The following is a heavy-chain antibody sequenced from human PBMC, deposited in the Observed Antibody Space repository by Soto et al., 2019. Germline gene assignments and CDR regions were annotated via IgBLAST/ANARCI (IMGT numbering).Heavy chain of an antibody. CDR2: FDPEDGET. CDR1: GYTLTELS. CDR3: ATSITMVRGVIAPAHDAFDI. Sequence: ASVKVSCKVSGYTLTELSMHWVRQAPGKGLEWMGGFDPEDGETIYAQKFQGRVTMTEDTSTDTACMELSSLRSEDTAVYYCATSITMVRGVIAPAHDAFDIWGQGTMVTVSS. D-gene: IGHD3-10*01. V-gene: IGHV1-24*01. J-gene: IGHJ3*02.